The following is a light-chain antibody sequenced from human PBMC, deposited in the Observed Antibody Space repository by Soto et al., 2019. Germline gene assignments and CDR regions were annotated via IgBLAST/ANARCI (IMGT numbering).Light chain of an antibody. CDR2: STS. Sequence: EIVLTQSPGTLSLSPGERATLSCRASQSVSSTYLAWYQQKPGQAPRLLMYSTSTRATGIPDRFSGSGSGADFTLTISRLEPEDFTVYYCQQYYKSPLTFGGGTKVEIK. CDR3: QQYYKSPLT. V-gene: IGKV3-20*01. CDR1: QSVSSTY. J-gene: IGKJ4*01.